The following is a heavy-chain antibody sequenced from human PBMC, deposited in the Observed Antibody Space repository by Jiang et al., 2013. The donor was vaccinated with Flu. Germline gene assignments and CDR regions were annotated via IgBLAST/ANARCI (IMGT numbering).Heavy chain of an antibody. V-gene: IGHV6-1*01. CDR3: ARGYTWSFDY. D-gene: IGHD1-20*01. CDR2: TYYRSKWYN. Sequence: SSNSVAWHWIRQSPSRGLEWLGRTYYRSKWYNDYAVSVKTRITVDPDTSKNQFSLQLNSVTPEDTAVYYCARGYTWSFDYWGQGTLVTVSS. CDR1: SSNSVA. J-gene: IGHJ4*02.